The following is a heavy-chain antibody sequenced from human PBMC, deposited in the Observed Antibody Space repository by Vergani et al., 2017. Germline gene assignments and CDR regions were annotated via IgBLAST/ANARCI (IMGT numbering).Heavy chain of an antibody. CDR3: AKAGITIFGVVTWYFDL. CDR2: ISWNSGST. Sequence: EVQLVESGGGLVQPGRSLRLSCAASGFTFDDYAMHWARQAPGKGLEWVSGISWNSGSTNYADSVKGRFTISRDNAKNSLYLQMNSLRAEDTALYYCAKAGITIFGVVTWYFDLWGRGTLVTVSS. CDR1: GFTFDDYA. D-gene: IGHD3-3*01. V-gene: IGHV3-9*01. J-gene: IGHJ2*01.